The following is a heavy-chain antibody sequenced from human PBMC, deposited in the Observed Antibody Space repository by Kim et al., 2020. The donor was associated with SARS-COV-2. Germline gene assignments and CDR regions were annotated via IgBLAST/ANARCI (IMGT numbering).Heavy chain of an antibody. D-gene: IGHD4-17*01. J-gene: IGHJ4*02. CDR3: ARDDRDYGDYELDY. Sequence: QSHQGRVTMTPDTSTSTAYMGLRSLRSDDTAVYYCARDDRDYGDYELDYWGQGTLVTVSS. V-gene: IGHV1-18*01.